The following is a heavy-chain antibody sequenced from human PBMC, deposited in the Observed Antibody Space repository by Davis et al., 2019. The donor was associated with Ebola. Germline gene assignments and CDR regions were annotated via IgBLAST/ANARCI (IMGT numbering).Heavy chain of an antibody. CDR2: ISSTSSTI. D-gene: IGHD2-15*01. Sequence: GGSLRLSCAASGFTFSSYSMNWVRQAPGKGLEWVSYISSTSSTIYYAESVKGRFTISRDNAKNSLYLQMNSLRAGDTAVYYCAKSHCSGGSCPYYFDFWGQGTQVTVSS. V-gene: IGHV3-48*01. J-gene: IGHJ4*02. CDR3: AKSHCSGGSCPYYFDF. CDR1: GFTFSSYS.